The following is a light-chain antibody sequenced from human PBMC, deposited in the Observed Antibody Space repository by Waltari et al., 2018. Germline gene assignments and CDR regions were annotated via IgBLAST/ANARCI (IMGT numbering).Light chain of an antibody. CDR1: SSDVGGYNY. V-gene: IGLV2-11*01. CDR2: DDS. J-gene: IGLJ3*02. Sequence: QSALTQPRSVSGSPGQSVTISCTGTSSDVGGYNYVSVYQQHPGKAPKLQIYDDSKRPSGVPDRFSGSKSGNTASLTISGLQAEDEADYYCCSYAGSYTFVVFGGGTKLTVL. CDR3: CSYAGSYTFVV.